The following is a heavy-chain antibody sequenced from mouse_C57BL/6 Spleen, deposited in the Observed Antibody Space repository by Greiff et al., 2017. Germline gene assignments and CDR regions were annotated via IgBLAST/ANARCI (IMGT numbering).Heavy chain of an antibody. V-gene: IGHV3-6*01. CDR2: ISYDGST. D-gene: IGHD1-1*01. Sequence: EESGPGLVKPSQSLSLTCSVTGYSITSGYYWNWIRQSPGNKLEWMGYISYDGSTNYNPSLKNRISLTRDTSTKQFFLELNAVTTENTATYYCASRYYGSSYVWYFDVWGTGTTVTVSS. J-gene: IGHJ1*03. CDR1: GYSITSGYY. CDR3: ASRYYGSSYVWYFDV.